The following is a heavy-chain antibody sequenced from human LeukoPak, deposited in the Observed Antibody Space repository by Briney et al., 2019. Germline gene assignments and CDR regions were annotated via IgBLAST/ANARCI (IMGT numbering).Heavy chain of an antibody. D-gene: IGHD2-2*01. CDR3: ARPGGVVVPAVKGAFDI. V-gene: IGHV5-51*01. CDR2: IYPGDSDT. CDR1: GYSFTSYW. Sequence: GESLKISCKGSGYSFTSYWSGWVRQMPGKGLEWMGIIYPGDSDTRYSPSFQGQVTISADKSISTAYLQWSSLKASDTAMYYCARPGGVVVPAVKGAFDIWGQGTMVTVSS. J-gene: IGHJ3*02.